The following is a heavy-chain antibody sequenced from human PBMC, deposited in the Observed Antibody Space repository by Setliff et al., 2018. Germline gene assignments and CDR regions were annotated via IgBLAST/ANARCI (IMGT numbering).Heavy chain of an antibody. Sequence: SETLSLTCAVSGVSVNSLTWWSWVRQSPGKGLEWIGQIYHDGNTKYYPSVNFNPSLKSRVTISIDTSRKQFSLKLTSVTAADTAVYYCVRDAGDGYGVDAYAGGGFDIWGQGTMVTVSS. CDR3: VRDAGDGYGVDAYAGGGFDI. V-gene: IGHV4-4*02. CDR1: GVSVNSLTW. J-gene: IGHJ3*02. D-gene: IGHD4-17*01. CDR2: IYHDGNTKYYPSV.